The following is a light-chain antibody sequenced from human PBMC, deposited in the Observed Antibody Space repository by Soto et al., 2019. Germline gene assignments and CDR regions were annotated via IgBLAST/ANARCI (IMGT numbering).Light chain of an antibody. Sequence: QSVLTQPPSVSGAPGQRVTISCTRSSSNIGSTYDVQWYQQLPGTAPKLLIHGNTNRPSGVPDRFSGSKSGTSASLAITGLQADDEADYYCQSYDDSLSVHYVFGTGTKLTVL. V-gene: IGLV1-40*01. CDR2: GNT. CDR3: QSYDDSLSVHYV. CDR1: SSNIGSTYD. J-gene: IGLJ1*01.